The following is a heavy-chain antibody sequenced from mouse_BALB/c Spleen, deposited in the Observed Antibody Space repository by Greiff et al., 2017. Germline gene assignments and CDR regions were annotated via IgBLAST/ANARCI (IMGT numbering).Heavy chain of an antibody. V-gene: IGHV5-6-5*01. J-gene: IGHJ2*01. CDR3: AREGRQGYYGNYDDY. CDR2: ISSGGST. D-gene: IGHD2-1*01. CDR1: GFTFSSYA. Sequence: EVKLVESGGGLVKPGGSLKLSCAASGFTFSSYAMSWVRQTPEKRLEWVASISSGGSTYYPDSVKGRFTISRDNARNILYLQMSSLRSEDTAMYYCAREGRQGYYGNYDDYWGQGTTLTVSS.